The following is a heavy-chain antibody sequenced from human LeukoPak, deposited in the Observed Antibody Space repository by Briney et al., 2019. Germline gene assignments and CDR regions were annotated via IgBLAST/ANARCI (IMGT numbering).Heavy chain of an antibody. CDR1: GYTFTGYY. CDR2: INPNSGGT. Sequence: ASVKVSCKASGYTFTGYYMHWVRQAPGQGLEWMGWINPNSGGTNYAQKFQGRVTMTRDTSISTAYMELSRLRSDDTAVYYCARGGYSYGFRFAFDICGQGTMVTVSS. CDR3: ARGGYSYGFRFAFDI. V-gene: IGHV1-2*02. D-gene: IGHD5-18*01. J-gene: IGHJ3*02.